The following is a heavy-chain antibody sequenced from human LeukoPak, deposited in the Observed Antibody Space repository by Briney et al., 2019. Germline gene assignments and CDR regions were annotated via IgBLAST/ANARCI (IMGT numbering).Heavy chain of an antibody. CDR3: ARLYSSGWGLDY. V-gene: IGHV3-64*01. CDR1: GFTFSSYA. Sequence: GGSLRLSCAASGFTFSSYAMHWVRQAPGKGLEYVSVISSNGGSTYYANSVKGRFTISRDNSKNTLYLQMGSLRAEDMAVYYCARLYSSGWGLDYWGQGTLVTVSS. D-gene: IGHD6-19*01. J-gene: IGHJ4*02. CDR2: ISSNGGST.